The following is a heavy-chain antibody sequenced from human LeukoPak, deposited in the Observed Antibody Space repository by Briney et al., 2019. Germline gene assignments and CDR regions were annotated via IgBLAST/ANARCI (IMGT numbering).Heavy chain of an antibody. CDR1: GASITSYY. J-gene: IGHJ4*02. CDR2: IYYTGTT. CDR3: AREGAYGSGSYFVY. D-gene: IGHD3-10*01. V-gene: IGHV4-59*01. Sequence: SETLSLTCTVSGASITSYYWSWIRRSPGKGLEWIGYIYYTGTTNYNPSLKSRVTMSVDTSKNQFSLKLSSVTAADTAIYYCAREGAYGSGSYFVYWGQGTLVTVSS.